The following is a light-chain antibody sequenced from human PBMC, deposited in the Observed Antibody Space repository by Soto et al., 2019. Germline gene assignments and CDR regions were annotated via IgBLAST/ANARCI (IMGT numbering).Light chain of an antibody. V-gene: IGKV1-39*01. CDR3: QQANSFPLT. J-gene: IGKJ5*01. CDR2: AES. CDR1: QSIATY. Sequence: DIQMTQSPSSLSASVGDRITLTCRASQSIATYLHWYKQKPERAPRLLIYAESSLQSGVPSRFSGSGSGTDFTLTISSLKPEDFATYYCQQANSFPLTFGQGTRLEIK.